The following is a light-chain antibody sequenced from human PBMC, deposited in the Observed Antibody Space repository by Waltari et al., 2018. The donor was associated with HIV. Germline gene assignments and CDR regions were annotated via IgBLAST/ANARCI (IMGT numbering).Light chain of an antibody. J-gene: IGLJ1*01. CDR1: SSDVGGYNY. Sequence: SALTQPASVSGSPGQSITISCTGTSSDVGGYNYVSWYQQHPGKAPKLMIYEVSNRPSGVSNRFSGSKSGNTASLTISGLQAEDEADYYCSSYTTSSTLGGVFGTGTKVTVL. CDR3: SSYTTSSTLGGV. V-gene: IGLV2-14*01. CDR2: EVS.